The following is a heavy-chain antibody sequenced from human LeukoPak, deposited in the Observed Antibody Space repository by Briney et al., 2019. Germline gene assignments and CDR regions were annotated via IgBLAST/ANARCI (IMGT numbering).Heavy chain of an antibody. Sequence: SGPTLVNPTPTLTLTCTFSGFSLSTSGVGVGWVRQPPGKALEWLALIYWDDDKRYSPSLKNRLTITKGTSKNQVVLTMTNMDPVDTATYYCALNLWVATIGKGFGPWGQGTLVTVSS. V-gene: IGHV2-5*02. J-gene: IGHJ5*02. CDR1: GFSLSTSGVG. CDR3: ALNLWVATIGKGFGP. D-gene: IGHD5-12*01. CDR2: IYWDDDK.